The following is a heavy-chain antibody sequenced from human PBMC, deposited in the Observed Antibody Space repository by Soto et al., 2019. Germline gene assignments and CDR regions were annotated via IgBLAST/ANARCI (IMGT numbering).Heavy chain of an antibody. V-gene: IGHV4-59*01. CDR1: GGSISSYY. Sequence: SETLSLTCTVSGGSISSYYWSWIRQPPGKGLEWIGYIYYSGSTNYNPSLKSRVTISVDTSKNQFSLKLSSVTAADTAVYFCARAQAVSYGSGAYYYGMDVWGQGTTVTVSS. D-gene: IGHD3-10*01. J-gene: IGHJ6*02. CDR3: ARAQAVSYGSGAYYYGMDV. CDR2: IYYSGST.